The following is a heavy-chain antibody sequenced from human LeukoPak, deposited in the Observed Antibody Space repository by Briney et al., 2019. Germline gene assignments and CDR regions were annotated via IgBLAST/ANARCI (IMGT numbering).Heavy chain of an antibody. Sequence: ASVKVSCKASGGTFSSYTISWVRQAPGQGLEWMGGIIPIFGTANYAQKFQGRVTITADESTSTAYMELSSLRSEDTAVYYCATDGRATAKYSGSFGDAFDIWGQGTMVTVSS. CDR2: IIPIFGTA. J-gene: IGHJ3*02. V-gene: IGHV1-69*13. CDR3: ATDGRATAKYSGSFGDAFDI. CDR1: GGTFSSYT. D-gene: IGHD1-26*01.